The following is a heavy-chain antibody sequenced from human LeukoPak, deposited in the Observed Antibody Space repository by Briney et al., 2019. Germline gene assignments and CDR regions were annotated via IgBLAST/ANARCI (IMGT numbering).Heavy chain of an antibody. J-gene: IGHJ4*02. D-gene: IGHD4-11*01. CDR2: VSRFGGTT. V-gene: IGHV3-23*01. CDR1: GFTFDSYA. CDR3: ARGTTVWYFDY. Sequence: GGSLRLSCAASGFTFDSYAMSWVRQAPGKGLEWVSAVSRFGGTTYYADSAKGRFTISRDNSNNTVYLQMNSLRAEDTAVYYCARGTTVWYFDYWGQGTLVTVSS.